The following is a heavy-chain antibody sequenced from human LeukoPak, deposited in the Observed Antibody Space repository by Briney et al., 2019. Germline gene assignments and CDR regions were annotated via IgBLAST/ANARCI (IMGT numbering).Heavy chain of an antibody. D-gene: IGHD3-22*01. J-gene: IGHJ4*02. CDR2: IYYSGST. Sequence: PSETLSLTCTVSGGSISSGGYYWSWIRQHPGKGLEWIRYIYYSGSTYYNPSLKSRVTISVDTSKNQFSLKLSSVTAADTAVYYCARQYYYDSSGHSDYFDYWGQGTLVTVSS. V-gene: IGHV4-31*03. CDR3: ARQYYYDSSGHSDYFDY. CDR1: GGSISSGGYY.